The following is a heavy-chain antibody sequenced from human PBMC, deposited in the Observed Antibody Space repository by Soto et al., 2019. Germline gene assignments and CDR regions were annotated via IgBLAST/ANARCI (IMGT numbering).Heavy chain of an antibody. D-gene: IGHD3-10*01. Sequence: EVQLVESGGGLIQPGGSLRLSCAVSGFTVSNNYMSWVRQAPGKGLEGVSVIYSGGYTAYGDSVKGRFTISRDNSKNTIYLQMESRSGERGGVFFRGAAPGGGGYWGQGTLVTVSS. CDR3: GAAPGGGGY. CDR1: GFTVSNNY. V-gene: IGHV3-53*01. CDR2: IYSGGYT. J-gene: IGHJ4*02.